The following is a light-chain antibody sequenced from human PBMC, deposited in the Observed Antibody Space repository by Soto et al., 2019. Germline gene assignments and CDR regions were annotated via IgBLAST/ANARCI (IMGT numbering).Light chain of an antibody. CDR3: QQYDNLPYT. J-gene: IGKJ2*01. Sequence: IQMTQSPSSLSASVGDRVTITCQASQDISNYLNWYQQKPGKAPKLLMFDASNLETGVPSRFSGSGSGTDFTFTISSLQPEDIATYYCQQYDNLPYTFGQGTKLEIK. V-gene: IGKV1-33*01. CDR1: QDISNY. CDR2: DAS.